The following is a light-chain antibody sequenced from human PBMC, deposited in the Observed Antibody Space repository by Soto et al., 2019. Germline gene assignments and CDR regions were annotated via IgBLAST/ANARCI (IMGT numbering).Light chain of an antibody. CDR3: QQHNNWPPWT. V-gene: IGKV3-15*01. CDR1: QSVSSN. J-gene: IGKJ1*01. Sequence: EIVMTQSPATLSVSPGERATLSCRASQSVSSNLAWYQQKPGQAPRLLMYGASTRATGIPDRFSGSGSGTELTLTISSLQSKDFAVYYCQQHNNWPPWTFGQGTKVEIK. CDR2: GAS.